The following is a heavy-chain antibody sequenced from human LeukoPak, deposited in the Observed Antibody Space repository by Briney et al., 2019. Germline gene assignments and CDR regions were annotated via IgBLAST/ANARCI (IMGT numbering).Heavy chain of an antibody. CDR3: ARASLYSSSWSNPDIDY. J-gene: IGHJ4*02. D-gene: IGHD6-13*01. Sequence: PGGSLRLSCAASGFTFSSYSMNWVRQAPGKGLEWVSSISSSSSYIYYADSVKGRFTISRDNAKNSLYLQINSLRAEDTAVYYCARASLYSSSWSNPDIDYWGQGTLVTVSS. CDR1: GFTFSSYS. V-gene: IGHV3-21*01. CDR2: ISSSSSYI.